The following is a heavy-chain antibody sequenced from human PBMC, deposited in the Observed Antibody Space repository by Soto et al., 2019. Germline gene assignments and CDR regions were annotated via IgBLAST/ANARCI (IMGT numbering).Heavy chain of an antibody. J-gene: IGHJ4*02. Sequence: ETLSLTGPVSGVSINNYYWSWIRQPAGKGLEWIGRIYASETAHYNPSLKSRVTVSVDTSKNQFSLNLSSVTAADTAVYYCATINYVGGTDYWGQGTLVTVYS. CDR1: GVSINNYY. D-gene: IGHD3-10*02. CDR2: IYASETA. CDR3: ATINYVGGTDY. V-gene: IGHV4-4*07.